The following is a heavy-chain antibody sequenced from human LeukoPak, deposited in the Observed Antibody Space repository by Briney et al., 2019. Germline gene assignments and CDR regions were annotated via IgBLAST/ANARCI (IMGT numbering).Heavy chain of an antibody. V-gene: IGHV1-69*05. CDR3: ARGTGTGLFLGRY. CDR2: IIPIFGTA. J-gene: IGHJ4*02. CDR1: GGTFSSYA. D-gene: IGHD1-1*01. Sequence: SVRVSCKASGGTFSSYAISWVRQAPGQGLEWMGGIIPIFGTANYAQKFQGRVTITTDESTSTAYMELSSLRSEDTAVYYCARGTGTGLFLGRYWGQGTLVTVSS.